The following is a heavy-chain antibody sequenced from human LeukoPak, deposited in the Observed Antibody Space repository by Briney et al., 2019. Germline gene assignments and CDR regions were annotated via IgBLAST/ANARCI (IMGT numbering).Heavy chain of an antibody. J-gene: IGHJ4*02. CDR3: ARVGGGYYGGNSPDLYYFDY. CDR1: GGTFSSYA. Sequence: SVKVSCKASGGTFSSYAISWVRQAPGQGLEWMGGIIPIFGTANYAQKFQGRVTITADESTSTAYMELSSLRSEDTAVYYCARVGGGYYGGNSPDLYYFDYWGQGTLVTVSS. CDR2: IIPIFGTA. V-gene: IGHV1-69*13. D-gene: IGHD4-23*01.